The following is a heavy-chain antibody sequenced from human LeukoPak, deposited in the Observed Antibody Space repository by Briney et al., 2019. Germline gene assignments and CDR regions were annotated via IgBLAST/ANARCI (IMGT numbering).Heavy chain of an antibody. J-gene: IGHJ5*02. CDR3: ASHNIVVVPAAMRNFWFDP. CDR2: IYPGDSDT. D-gene: IGHD2-2*01. V-gene: IGHV5-51*01. CDR1: GYSFASYW. Sequence: GESLKISCKGSGYSFASYWIGWVRQMPGKGLEWMGIIYPGDSDTRYSPSFQGQVTISADKSISTAYLQWSSLKASDTAMYYCASHNIVVVPAAMRNFWFDPWGQGTLVAVSS.